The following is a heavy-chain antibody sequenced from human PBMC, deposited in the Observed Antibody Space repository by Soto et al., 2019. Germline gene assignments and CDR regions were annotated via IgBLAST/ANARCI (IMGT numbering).Heavy chain of an antibody. CDR3: ARDRVEMATITHYYYGMDV. CDR1: GGTFSSYA. Sequence: QVQLVQSGAEVKKPGSSVKVSCKASGGTFSSYAISWVRQAPGQGLEWMGGIIPIFGTANYAQKFQGRVTITAVKSTSTAYMELSSLRSEDTAVYYCARDRVEMATITHYYYGMDVWGQGTTVTVSS. V-gene: IGHV1-69*06. J-gene: IGHJ6*02. CDR2: IIPIFGTA. D-gene: IGHD4-4*01.